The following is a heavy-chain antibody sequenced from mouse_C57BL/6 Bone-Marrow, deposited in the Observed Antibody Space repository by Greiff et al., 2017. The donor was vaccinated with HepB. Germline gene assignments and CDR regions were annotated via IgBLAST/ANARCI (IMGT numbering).Heavy chain of an antibody. CDR3: SYYYGSSYVDY. J-gene: IGHJ2*01. CDR1: GYTFTDYY. Sequence: EVQLQQSGPVLVKPGASVKMSCKASGYTFTDYYMNWVKQSHGKSLEWIGVINPYNGGTSYNQKFKGKATLTVDKSSSTAYMELNSLTSEDSAVYYCSYYYGSSYVDYWGQGTTRTVSS. CDR2: INPYNGGT. D-gene: IGHD1-1*01. V-gene: IGHV1-19*01.